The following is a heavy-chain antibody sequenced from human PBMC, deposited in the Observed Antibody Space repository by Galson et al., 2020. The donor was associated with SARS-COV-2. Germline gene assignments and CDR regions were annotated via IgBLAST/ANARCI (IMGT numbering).Heavy chain of an antibody. J-gene: IGHJ2*01. D-gene: IGHD3-22*01. V-gene: IGHV4-38-2*02. CDR1: GYSVSTTNY. CDR2: VYPSGTT. Sequence: SETLSLTCTVSGYSVSTTNYWGWVRPPPGRGLEWIGSVYPSGTTYYNPSLKSRVTISVDTSKTQFPLRLDSVTAADTALYYCARQGVNMIVLVPVPGWYFDLWGRGTLVTVSS. CDR3: ARQGVNMIVLVPVPGWYFDL.